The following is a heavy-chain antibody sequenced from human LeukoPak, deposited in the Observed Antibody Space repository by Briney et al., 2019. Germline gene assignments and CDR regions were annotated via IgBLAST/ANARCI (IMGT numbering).Heavy chain of an antibody. CDR1: GYTFTSYG. V-gene: IGHV1-18*01. Sequence: GASVKVSCKASGYTFTSYGISWVRQAPGQGLEWMGWISAYNGNTNYAQKLQGRVTMTTDTSTSTAYMELRSLRSDDTAVYYCARGYGCSGGSCYPEWDYYGMDVWGQGTTVTVSS. CDR2: ISAYNGNT. CDR3: ARGYGCSGGSCYPEWDYYGMDV. J-gene: IGHJ6*02. D-gene: IGHD2-15*01.